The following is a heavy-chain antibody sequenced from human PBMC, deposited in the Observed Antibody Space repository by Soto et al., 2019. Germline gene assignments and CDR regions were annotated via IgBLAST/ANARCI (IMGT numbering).Heavy chain of an antibody. D-gene: IGHD3-3*01. CDR2: INPNSGGT. J-gene: IGHJ4*02. CDR3: ARTYYDFWSGYYTDGYFDY. Sequence: ASVKVSCQASGYTFTGYYMHWVRQAPGQGLEWMGWINPNSGGTNYAQKFQGWVTMTRDTSISTAYMELSRLRSDDTAVYYCARTYYDFWSGYYTDGYFDYWGQGTLVTVSS. CDR1: GYTFTGYY. V-gene: IGHV1-2*04.